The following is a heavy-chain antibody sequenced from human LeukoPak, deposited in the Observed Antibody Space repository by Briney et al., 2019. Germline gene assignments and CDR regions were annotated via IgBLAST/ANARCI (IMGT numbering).Heavy chain of an antibody. J-gene: IGHJ4*02. CDR2: TSYDETYK. CDR1: GFTFSNYA. CDR3: ARAHTTCCYNYFDY. D-gene: IGHD2-2*02. Sequence: PGGSLRLSCAASGFTFSNYAMHWVRQAPGKGLEWVAVTSYDETYKYYADSVKGRFTISRDNSKNTLYLQMDSLRAEDTAVYYCARAHTTCCYNYFDYWGQGTLVTGSS. V-gene: IGHV3-30-3*01.